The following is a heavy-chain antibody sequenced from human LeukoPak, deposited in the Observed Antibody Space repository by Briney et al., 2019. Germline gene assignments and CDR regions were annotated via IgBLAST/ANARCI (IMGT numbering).Heavy chain of an antibody. CDR3: ARGTLYRGWSYYLDF. D-gene: IGHD6-19*01. CDR2: IYYSGST. J-gene: IGHJ4*02. Sequence: PSETLSLTCTVSGGSISSYYWSWIRQPPGKGLEWIGYIYYSGSTNYNSSFKSRVTISIDTSKSQFPLRLSSVTAADTAVYYCARGTLYRGWSYYLDFWGQGSQVTVSS. V-gene: IGHV4-59*01. CDR1: GGSISSYY.